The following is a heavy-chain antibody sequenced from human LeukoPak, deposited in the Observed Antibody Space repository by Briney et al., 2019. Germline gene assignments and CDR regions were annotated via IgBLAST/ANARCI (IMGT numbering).Heavy chain of an antibody. Sequence: PSETLSLTCAVYGGSFSGYYWSWIRQPPGKGLEWIGEINHSGSTNYNPSLKSRVTISEDTSKNQFSLKLSSVTAADTAVYYCARTGYCTKGVCFARRHFDYWGQGTLVTVSS. CDR3: ARTGYCTKGVCFARRHFDY. V-gene: IGHV4-34*01. J-gene: IGHJ4*02. CDR2: INHSGST. CDR1: GGSFSGYY. D-gene: IGHD2-8*01.